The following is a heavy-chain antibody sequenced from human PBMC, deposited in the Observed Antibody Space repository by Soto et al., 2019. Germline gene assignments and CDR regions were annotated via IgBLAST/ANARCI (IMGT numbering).Heavy chain of an antibody. CDR2: IYPGGNT. CDR3: ARDPRDDYVGFDH. CDR1: EFTITSNY. D-gene: IGHD3-16*01. J-gene: IGHJ4*02. Sequence: EVQLVESGGGLVQPGGSLRLSCVASEFTITSNYMSWVRLAPGKGLEWASVIYPGGNTYYAESVKGRFTISRDSSKNTLHLQMNSLTADDAAIYYCARDPRDDYVGFDHWGQGALVTVSS. V-gene: IGHV3-66*01.